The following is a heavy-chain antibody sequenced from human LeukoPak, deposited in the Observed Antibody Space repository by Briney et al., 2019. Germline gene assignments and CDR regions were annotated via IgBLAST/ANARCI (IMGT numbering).Heavy chain of an antibody. CDR2: ISGSGGST. Sequence: GGSLRLSCAASGFTFSSYARSWVRQAPGKGLEWVSAISGSGGSTYYADSVKGRFTISRDNSKNTLYLQMNSLRTDETAVYYCPKIPGDDSSGYYSSFDYLGQGTLVTVSS. CDR1: GFTFSSYA. J-gene: IGHJ4*02. V-gene: IGHV3-23*01. CDR3: PKIPGDDSSGYYSSFDY. D-gene: IGHD3-22*01.